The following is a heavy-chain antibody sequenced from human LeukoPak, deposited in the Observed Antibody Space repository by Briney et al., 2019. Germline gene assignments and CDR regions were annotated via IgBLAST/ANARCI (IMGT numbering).Heavy chain of an antibody. D-gene: IGHD1-1*01. V-gene: IGHV3-66*02. CDR3: ARANRNDWFDP. CDR1: GFTVSSNY. J-gene: IGHJ5*02. CDR2: IYSGGTT. Sequence: GGSLRLSCAASGFTVSSNYMSWVRQAPGKGLEWVSVIYSGGTTHYADSVKGRFTISRDNSKNALYLQMDSLRPEDTAVYYCARANRNDWFDPWGQGTLVTVSS.